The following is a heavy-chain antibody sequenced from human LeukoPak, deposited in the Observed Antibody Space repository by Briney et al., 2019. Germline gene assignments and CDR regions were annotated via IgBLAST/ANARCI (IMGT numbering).Heavy chain of an antibody. V-gene: IGHV1-2*02. Sequence: GASVKVSCKASGYTFSAFYIHWVRQAPGQGLEWMGWINPDSGVTNYAQKFQDRVTMTRDTPISTAYMELSRLTSDDTAVYYCARDRDGAQGGYWGQGTLVTVSS. J-gene: IGHJ4*02. CDR2: INPDSGVT. CDR1: GYTFSAFY. D-gene: IGHD4-17*01. CDR3: ARDRDGAQGGY.